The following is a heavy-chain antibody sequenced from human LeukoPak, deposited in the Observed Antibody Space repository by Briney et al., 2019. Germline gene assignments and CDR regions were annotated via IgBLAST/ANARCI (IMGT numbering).Heavy chain of an antibody. CDR3: AAYRGAHHKTFDY. CDR1: GFTFSSYW. Sequence: GRSLRLSCAASGFTFSSYWMSWVRQAPGKGLEWVSSISSSGSYIYYADSVKGRFTISRDNSKNTLYLQMNSLRVEDTAVYYCAAYRGAHHKTFDYWGRGTLVTVSS. V-gene: IGHV3-21*04. J-gene: IGHJ4*02. CDR2: ISSSGSYI. D-gene: IGHD1-26*01.